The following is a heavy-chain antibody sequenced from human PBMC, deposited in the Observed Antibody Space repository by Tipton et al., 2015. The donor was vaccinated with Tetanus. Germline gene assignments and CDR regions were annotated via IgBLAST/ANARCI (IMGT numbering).Heavy chain of an antibody. D-gene: IGHD5-18*01. CDR3: ARGGSYSYGPRGFDL. V-gene: IGHV4-30-2*01. J-gene: IGHJ2*01. CDR1: GDSISSAGYS. Sequence: TLSLTCAVPGDSISSAGYSWSWIRQPPGKGLEWIGFIYHNGGTYYNPSLKSRATISVDTPKNQFSLKLTSLTVADTAVYYCARGGSYSYGPRGFDLWGRGTLVTVSS. CDR2: IYHNGGT.